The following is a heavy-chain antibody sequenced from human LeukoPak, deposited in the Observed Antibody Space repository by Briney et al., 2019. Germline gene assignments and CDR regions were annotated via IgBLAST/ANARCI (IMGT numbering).Heavy chain of an antibody. J-gene: IGHJ4*02. CDR2: TYYRSKWYN. D-gene: IGHD6-13*01. CDR1: GDSVSSNSAA. CDR3: ARAPYSSSWFDFDY. Sequence: SQTLSLTCAISGDSVSSNSAAWNWIRQSPSRGLEWLGRTYYRSKWYNDYAVSVKSRITINPDTSKNQFSLRLNSVTPEDTAVYYCARAPYSSSWFDFDYWGQGTLVTVSS. V-gene: IGHV6-1*01.